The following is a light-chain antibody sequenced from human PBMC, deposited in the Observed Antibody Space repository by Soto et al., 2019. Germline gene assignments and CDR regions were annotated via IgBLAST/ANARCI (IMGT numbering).Light chain of an antibody. J-gene: IGKJ2*01. V-gene: IGKV3-15*01. CDR2: AAS. CDR1: QSISIH. CDR3: QQYSKWPDT. Sequence: EIVMTQSPATLSVPPGERATLSCRASQSISIHLAWYQQRPGQAPRLLIYAASTRATGIPARFGGSGSGTEFTLTISSLQSEDFAFYYCQQYSKWPDTFGQGTKLEIK.